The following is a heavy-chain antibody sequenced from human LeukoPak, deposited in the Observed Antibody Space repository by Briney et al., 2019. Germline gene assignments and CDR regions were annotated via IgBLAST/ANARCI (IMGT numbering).Heavy chain of an antibody. CDR3: ARDRVENGPPDY. V-gene: IGHV3-30*04. CDR1: GFTFSSYA. CDR2: ISYDGSNK. J-gene: IGHJ4*02. D-gene: IGHD3-10*01. Sequence: GALRLSCAASGFTFSSYAMHWVRHAPGKGLEWVAVISYDGSNKYYADSVKGRFTISRDNSKNTLYLQMNSLRAEDTAVYYCARDRVENGPPDYWGQGTLVTVSS.